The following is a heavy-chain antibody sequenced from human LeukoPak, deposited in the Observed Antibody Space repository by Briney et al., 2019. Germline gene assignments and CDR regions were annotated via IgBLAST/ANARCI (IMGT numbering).Heavy chain of an antibody. CDR3: AREPQLRFLEWSHGYYYYYGMDV. CDR2: ISSSSSYI. Sequence: PGGSLRLSCAASGFTFSNYWMSWVRQAPGKGPEWVSSISSSSSYIYYADSVKGRFTISRDNAKNSLYLQMNSLRAEDTAVYYCAREPQLRFLEWSHGYYYYYGMDVWGQGTTVTVSS. J-gene: IGHJ6*02. V-gene: IGHV3-21*01. D-gene: IGHD3-3*01. CDR1: GFTFSNYW.